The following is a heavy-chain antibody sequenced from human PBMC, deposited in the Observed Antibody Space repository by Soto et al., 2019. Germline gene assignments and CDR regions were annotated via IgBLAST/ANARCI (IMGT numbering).Heavy chain of an antibody. CDR2: IIPILGIA. V-gene: IGHV1-69*02. D-gene: IGHD2-2*01. CDR1: GGTFSSYT. J-gene: IGHJ5*02. Sequence: QVQLVQSGAEVKKPGSSVKVSCKASGGTFSSYTISWVRQAPGQGLEWMGRIIPILGIANYAQKFQGRVTITADKSTSTAYMELSSLRSEDTAVYYCARGYCSSTSCSPHAWCDPWGQGTLVTVSS. CDR3: ARGYCSSTSCSPHAWCDP.